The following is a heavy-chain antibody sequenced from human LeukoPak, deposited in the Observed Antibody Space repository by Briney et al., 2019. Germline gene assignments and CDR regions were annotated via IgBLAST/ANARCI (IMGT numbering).Heavy chain of an antibody. CDR1: GFTVSSNY. CDR3: ARDAGTRYYYGMDV. V-gene: IGHV3-66*01. J-gene: IGHJ6*02. Sequence: GGSLRLSCAASGFTVSSNYMSWVRQAPGKGLEWVSVIYSGGSTYYADSVKGRFTISRDNSKNTLYLQMNSLRAEDTAVYYCARDAGTRYYYGMDVWGQGTTVTVSS. CDR2: IYSGGST.